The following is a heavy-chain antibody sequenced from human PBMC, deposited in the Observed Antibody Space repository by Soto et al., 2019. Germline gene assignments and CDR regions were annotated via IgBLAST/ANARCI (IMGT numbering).Heavy chain of an antibody. CDR2: INAGNGNT. D-gene: IGHD6-19*01. J-gene: IGHJ4*02. V-gene: IGHV1-3*05. CDR3: ARAVAVPADFDY. CDR1: GYTFTGYA. Sequence: QVQVVQSGAEEKKPGASVKVSCTASGYTFTGYAMHWVRQAPGPRLEWMGWINAGNGNTKYSQKFQGRVTITRDTSASTAYMELSSLRSEDTAVYYCARAVAVPADFDYWGQGTLVTVSS.